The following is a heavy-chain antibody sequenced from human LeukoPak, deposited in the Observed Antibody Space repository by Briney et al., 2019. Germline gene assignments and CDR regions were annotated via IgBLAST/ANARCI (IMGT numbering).Heavy chain of an antibody. CDR1: GFTFSSYA. J-gene: IGHJ4*02. CDR3: AKVGGIWGGLDY. V-gene: IGHV3-23*01. CDR2: ISGSGGST. D-gene: IGHD3-16*01. Sequence: GGSLRLSCAASGFTFSSYAMSWVRQAPGKGLEWVSVISGSGGSTYYADSVKGRFTISRDNSKNTLYLQMNSLRAEDTAVYYCAKVGGIWGGLDYWGQGTLVTVSS.